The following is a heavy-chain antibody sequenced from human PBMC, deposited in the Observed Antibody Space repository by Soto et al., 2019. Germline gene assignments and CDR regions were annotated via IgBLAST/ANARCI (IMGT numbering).Heavy chain of an antibody. V-gene: IGHV1-18*01. CDR1: GYTFTSYG. D-gene: IGHD3-3*01. J-gene: IGHJ6*02. Sequence: ASVKVSCKASGYTFTSYGISWVRQAPGQGLEWMGWISAYNGNTNYAQKLQGRVTMTTDTSTSTAYMELRSLRSDDTAVYYCAREVPITIFGVAPLYYYYGMGVWGQGTTVTVSS. CDR2: ISAYNGNT. CDR3: AREVPITIFGVAPLYYYYGMGV.